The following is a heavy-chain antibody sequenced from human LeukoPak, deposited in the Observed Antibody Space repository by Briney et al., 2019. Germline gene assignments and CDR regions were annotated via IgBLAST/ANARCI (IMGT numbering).Heavy chain of an antibody. Sequence: PGGSLRLSCAASGSTLSSYWMHWVRQAPGKGLVWVSRINSDGSSTSYADSVKGRFTISRDNAKNTVYLQMNSLRADDTAVYYCAGKWPLDYWGQGTLVTVSS. CDR1: GSTLSSYW. J-gene: IGHJ4*02. D-gene: IGHD5-12*01. CDR3: AGKWPLDY. CDR2: INSDGSST. V-gene: IGHV3-74*01.